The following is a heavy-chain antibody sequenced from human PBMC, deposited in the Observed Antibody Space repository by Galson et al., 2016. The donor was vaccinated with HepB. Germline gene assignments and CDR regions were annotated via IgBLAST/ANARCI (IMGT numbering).Heavy chain of an antibody. Sequence: PALVKPTQTLTLTCTFSGFSLSTSGMCVSWIRQPPGKALEWLARIDWDDEKYYNTPLKTRLTISKDTSKNQVVLTMSNMDPVDTATSYCAPLRISYEYVWGSSQYYFDYWGQGTLVTVSS. D-gene: IGHD3-16*01. CDR2: IDWDDEK. CDR3: APLRISYEYVWGSSQYYFDY. CDR1: GFSLSTSGMC. V-gene: IGHV2-70*11. J-gene: IGHJ4*02.